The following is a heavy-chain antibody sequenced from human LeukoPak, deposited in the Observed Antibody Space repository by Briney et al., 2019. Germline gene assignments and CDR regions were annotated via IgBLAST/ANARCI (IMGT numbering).Heavy chain of an antibody. CDR1: GFTFSSYG. Sequence: GGSLRLSCAASGFTFSSYGMHWVRQAPGKGLEWVAFIRYDGSNKYYTDSVKGRFTISRDNSKDTPYLQMDSLRAEDTAVYYCARDYDFWSGYYSPTRGYFGYWGQGTLVTVSS. CDR3: ARDYDFWSGYYSPTRGYFGY. CDR2: IRYDGSNK. D-gene: IGHD3-3*01. J-gene: IGHJ4*02. V-gene: IGHV3-30*02.